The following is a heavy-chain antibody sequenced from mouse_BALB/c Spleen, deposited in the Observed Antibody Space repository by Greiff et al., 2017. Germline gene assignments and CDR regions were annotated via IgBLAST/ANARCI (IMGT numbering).Heavy chain of an antibody. Sequence: QVQLQQSGAELMKPGASVKISCKATGYTFSSYWIEWVKQRPGHGLEWIGEILPGSGSTNYNEKFKGKATFTVDTSSSTAYIQLSSLSSEDSAVYFCAREGITTRAMDYWGQGTSVTVSS. V-gene: IGHV1-9*01. CDR3: AREGITTRAMDY. CDR2: ILPGSGST. D-gene: IGHD2-4*01. CDR1: GYTFSSYW. J-gene: IGHJ4*01.